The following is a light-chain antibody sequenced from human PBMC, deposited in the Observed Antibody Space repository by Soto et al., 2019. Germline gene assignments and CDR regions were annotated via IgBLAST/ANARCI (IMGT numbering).Light chain of an antibody. CDR2: GAS. CDR1: QSVSSN. J-gene: IGKJ1*01. V-gene: IGKV3-15*01. CDR3: QQYDYWPRT. Sequence: EIVLTQSPGTLSLSPGDRATLSCRASQSVSSNLAWYQQKPGQAPRLLIYGASTRATGIPARFSGSGSGTEFTLAISSLQSEDFAVYYCQQYDYWPRTFGQGTKVDIK.